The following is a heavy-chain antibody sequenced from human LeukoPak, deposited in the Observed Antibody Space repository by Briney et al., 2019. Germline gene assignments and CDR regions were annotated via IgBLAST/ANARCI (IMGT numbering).Heavy chain of an antibody. D-gene: IGHD6-19*01. CDR1: GFIFSSYA. CDR3: AKDPSMAGTASYFDY. CDR2: ISGSGGST. Sequence: GGSLRLSCAASGFIFSSYAMSCVRQAPGKGLEWVSVISGSGGSTYYADSVKGRFTISRDSSKNTLYLQMNSLRAEDTAVYYCAKDPSMAGTASYFDYWGQGTLVTVSS. J-gene: IGHJ4*02. V-gene: IGHV3-23*01.